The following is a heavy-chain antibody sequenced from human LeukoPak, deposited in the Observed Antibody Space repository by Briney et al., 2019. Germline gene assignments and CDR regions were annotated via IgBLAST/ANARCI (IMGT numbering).Heavy chain of an antibody. J-gene: IGHJ4*02. CDR1: GYTFTHYA. CDR3: ATRSASSYGGVFDF. V-gene: IGHV1-3*04. D-gene: IGHD3-16*01. Sequence: APVMVSCKASGYTFTHYAMHWVRQAPGQGLEWMGWINTGNGNTKYSQKFQGRVTLTRDTSAKIAYMEVTSLRSEDTAVYYCATRSASSYGGVFDFWGQGSLVIVSS. CDR2: INTGNGNT.